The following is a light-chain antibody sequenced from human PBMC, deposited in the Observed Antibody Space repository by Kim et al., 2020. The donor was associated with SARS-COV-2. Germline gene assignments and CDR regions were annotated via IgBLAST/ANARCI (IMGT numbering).Light chain of an antibody. CDR3: LQHNTYPIT. Sequence: ATVGDRFTITCRANQDIRNDLGWYQQNPGRAPKRLIYGASSLQSGIPSRFSGSGSGTEFTLTISSLQPEDFATYFCLQHNTYPITFGQGTRLEIK. CDR2: GAS. V-gene: IGKV1-17*01. CDR1: QDIRND. J-gene: IGKJ5*01.